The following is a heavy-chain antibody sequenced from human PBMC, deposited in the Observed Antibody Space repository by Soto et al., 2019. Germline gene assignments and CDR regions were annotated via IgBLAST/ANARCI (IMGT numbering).Heavy chain of an antibody. CDR1: GGSISNSY. CDR3: AREYNYDSSGIGFDS. CDR2: FYSSGST. Sequence: SLTCTVSGGSISNSYWSWIRQSPEKGLEWIGYFYSSGSTNYNPSLNRRVTISEDTSKNRFYLKLSSVIAADTAVYYCAREYNYDSSGIGFDSWGQGTLVTVSS. D-gene: IGHD3-22*01. J-gene: IGHJ4*02. V-gene: IGHV4-59*01.